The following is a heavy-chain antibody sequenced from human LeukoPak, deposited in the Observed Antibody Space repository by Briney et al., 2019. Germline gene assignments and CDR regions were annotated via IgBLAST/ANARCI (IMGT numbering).Heavy chain of an antibody. Sequence: GSSVKVSCKASGGTFSSYAISWVRQAPGPGLEWMGGIIPFLGTANYAQKFQGRVTITTDESTSRAYMALSSLRSEDRAGYYCARTRIAVAGPDYDYWGQGTLVTVSS. CDR1: GGTFSSYA. J-gene: IGHJ4*02. D-gene: IGHD6-19*01. CDR2: IIPFLGTA. V-gene: IGHV1-69*05. CDR3: ARTRIAVAGPDYDY.